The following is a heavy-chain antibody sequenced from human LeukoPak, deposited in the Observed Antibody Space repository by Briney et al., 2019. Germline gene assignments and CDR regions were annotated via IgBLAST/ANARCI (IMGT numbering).Heavy chain of an antibody. CDR3: ARGDYAGGSGWGHFDY. V-gene: IGHV4-39*07. CDR2: IYYSGST. CDR1: GGSISSSSYY. J-gene: IGHJ4*02. Sequence: SSETLSLTCTVSGGSISSSSYYWGWIRQPPGKGLEWIGSIYYSGSTYYNPSLKSRVTISVDTSKNQFSLKLTSVTAADTAVYYCARGDYAGGSGWGHFDYWGQGSLVTVSS. D-gene: IGHD6-19*01.